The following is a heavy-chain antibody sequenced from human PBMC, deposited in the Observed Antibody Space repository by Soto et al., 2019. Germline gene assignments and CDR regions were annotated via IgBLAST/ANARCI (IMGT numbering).Heavy chain of an antibody. D-gene: IGHD6-13*01. Sequence: KPSETLSLTCTVSGDSISNYYWTWIRQPAGKGLEWIGRIYTSGTTNYNPSLKSRVTILIDPSRNQFSLRLSSVTAADTALYYCARQRTYSSSWYDYWGQGTLVTVSS. CDR1: GDSISNYY. V-gene: IGHV4-4*07. CDR3: ARQRTYSSSWYDY. CDR2: IYTSGTT. J-gene: IGHJ4*02.